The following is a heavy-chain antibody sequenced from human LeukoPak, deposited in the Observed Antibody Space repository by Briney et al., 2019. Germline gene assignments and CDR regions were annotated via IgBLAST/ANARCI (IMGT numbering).Heavy chain of an antibody. Sequence: PSETLSLTCTVSGGSISSYYWTWIRQPPGKGLEWIGNIYYSGSTNNNPSLKSRVTISVDTSKNQFSLKLSSVTAADTAVYYCARHAYSGYDSTHLDYWGQGTLVTVSS. CDR3: ARHAYSGYDSTHLDY. D-gene: IGHD5-12*01. CDR2: IYYSGST. J-gene: IGHJ4*02. V-gene: IGHV4-59*08. CDR1: GGSISSYY.